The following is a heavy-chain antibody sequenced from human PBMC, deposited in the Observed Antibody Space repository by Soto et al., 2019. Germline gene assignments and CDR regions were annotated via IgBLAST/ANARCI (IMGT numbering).Heavy chain of an antibody. CDR2: MNPNSGNT. V-gene: IGHV1-8*01. D-gene: IGHD1-1*01. CDR1: GYTFTSYD. Sequence: ASVKVSCKASGYTFTSYDINWVRQATGQGLEWMGWMNPNSGNTGYAQKFQGRVTMTRNTSISTAYMELSSLRSEDTAVYYCARVRYNWNDVEDYYYMDVWGKGTTVTVSS. J-gene: IGHJ6*03. CDR3: ARVRYNWNDVEDYYYMDV.